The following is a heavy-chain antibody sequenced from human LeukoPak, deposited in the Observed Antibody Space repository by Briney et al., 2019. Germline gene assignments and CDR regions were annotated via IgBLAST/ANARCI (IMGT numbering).Heavy chain of an antibody. J-gene: IGHJ5*02. CDR2: IKQDGSDK. Sequence: GGSLRLSCAASGFTFSNYWRSWVRQAPGKGLEWVANIKQDGSDKYYVDSVKGRFTISRDNAKNSLYLQMNSLRAEDTAVYYCARAVAENWFDPWGQGTLVTVSS. V-gene: IGHV3-7*01. D-gene: IGHD6-19*01. CDR3: ARAVAENWFDP. CDR1: GFTFSNYW.